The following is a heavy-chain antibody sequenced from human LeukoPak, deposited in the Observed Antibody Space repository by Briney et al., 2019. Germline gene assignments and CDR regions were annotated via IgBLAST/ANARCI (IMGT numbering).Heavy chain of an antibody. J-gene: IGHJ4*02. CDR1: GYSISSGDY. CDR2: IYHSGRT. D-gene: IGHD3-10*01. CDR3: ARVGVVRGVIDFDY. V-gene: IGHV4-38-2*02. Sequence: SETLSLTCTVSGYSISSGDYWGWIRQPPGKGLEWIGSIYHSGRTYYNPSLKSRVTISVDTSKNQVSLILTSVTAADTAVYYCARVGVVRGVIDFDYWGQGTLVTVSS.